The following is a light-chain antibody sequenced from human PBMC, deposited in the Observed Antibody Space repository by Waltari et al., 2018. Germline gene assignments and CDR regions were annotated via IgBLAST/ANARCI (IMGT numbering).Light chain of an antibody. CDR3: QQTFSTPRA. Sequence: IHMTQSPSSLSASVGDRVIITCRTSQTISNYLNWYQQRPGQAPKLLIYAASTLHDGVPSRFSGSGSGTEFTLTISSLQPEDYATYYCQQTFSTPRAFGQGTRLEIK. J-gene: IGKJ5*01. CDR1: QTISNY. CDR2: AAS. V-gene: IGKV1-39*01.